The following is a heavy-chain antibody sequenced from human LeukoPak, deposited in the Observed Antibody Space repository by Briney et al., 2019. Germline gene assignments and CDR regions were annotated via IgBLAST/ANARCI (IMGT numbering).Heavy chain of an antibody. Sequence: SVKVSCKXSGGTFSSYAISWVRQSPGQGLEWMGGIIRIFGTANYAQKFQGRVTITADESTSTAYMELSSLRSEDTAVYYCASPLQAVYGFDYYYYYMDVWGKGTTVTVSS. J-gene: IGHJ6*03. D-gene: IGHD3-10*01. V-gene: IGHV1-69*01. CDR3: ASPLQAVYGFDYYYYYMDV. CDR1: GGTFSSYA. CDR2: IIRIFGTA.